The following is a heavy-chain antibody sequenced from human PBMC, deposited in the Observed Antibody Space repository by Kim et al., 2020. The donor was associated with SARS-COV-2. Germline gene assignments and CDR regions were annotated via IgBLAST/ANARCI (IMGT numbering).Heavy chain of an antibody. CDR3: AKDTETTDIYYDFWSGYEILSRYDYYGMDF. D-gene: IGHD3-3*01. V-gene: IGHV3-30*18. CDR1: GFTFNSYS. J-gene: IGHJ6*02. CDR2: ISYDGSNK. Sequence: GGSLRLSCAASGFTFNSYSMHWVRQAPGKGLEWVAVISYDGSNKYYADSVKGRFTISRDNSKNTLYLQMNSLRAEDTAVYYCAKDTETTDIYYDFWSGYEILSRYDYYGMDFWGQGTRVTVSS.